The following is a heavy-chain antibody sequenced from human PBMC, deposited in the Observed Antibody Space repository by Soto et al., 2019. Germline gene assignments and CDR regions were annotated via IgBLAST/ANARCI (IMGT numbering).Heavy chain of an antibody. CDR2: ISAGAVAT. CDR3: AKGRESSGSYRPFDY. V-gene: IGHV3-23*01. D-gene: IGHD3-22*01. J-gene: IGHJ4*02. Sequence: LRLSCAASGFTFSSYAMSWVRQAPGKGLEWVSAISAGAVATNYADSVKGRFTISRDNSKNTLYLQMNSLRAEDTAVYYCAKGRESSGSYRPFDYWGQGALVTVSS. CDR1: GFTFSSYA.